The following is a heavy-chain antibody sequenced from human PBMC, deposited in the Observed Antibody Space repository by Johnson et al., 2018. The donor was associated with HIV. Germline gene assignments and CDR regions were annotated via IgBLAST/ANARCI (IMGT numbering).Heavy chain of an antibody. CDR1: GFTFSSYW. D-gene: IGHD3-22*01. V-gene: IGHV3-7*01. CDR2: IKQDGSER. Sequence: VQLVESGGGLVHPGGSLRLSCATSGFTFSSYWMSWVRQAPGKGLEWVANIKQDGSERYYVDSVKGRFTISRDNAKNSLSLQMDSLRAEDTAVYYCARDPELDYFDNRAFDIWGQGTMVTVSS. J-gene: IGHJ3*02. CDR3: ARDPELDYFDNRAFDI.